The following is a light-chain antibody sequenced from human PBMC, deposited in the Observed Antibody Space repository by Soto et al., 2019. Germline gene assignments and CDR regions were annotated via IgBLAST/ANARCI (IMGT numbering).Light chain of an antibody. CDR2: DVS. J-gene: IGLJ2*01. CDR3: SSYTSSCVV. CDR1: SSDVGGYKY. Sequence: QSALTQPASVSGSPGQSITISCTGTSSDVGGYKYASWYQQHPGKAPKRMIYDVSNRPSGVSNRFSGSKSGKTASLTISGVQPGDEADYYCSSYTSSCVVLCGGTTLTVL. V-gene: IGLV2-14*01.